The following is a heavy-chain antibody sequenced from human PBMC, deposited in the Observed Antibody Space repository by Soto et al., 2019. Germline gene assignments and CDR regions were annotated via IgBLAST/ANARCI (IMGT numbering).Heavy chain of an antibody. CDR3: ARGMGYNSMGGGNWFDP. CDR2: INPNGGGT. D-gene: IGHD1-1*01. CDR1: GYTFTGYY. Sequence: ASVKVSCKASGYTFTGYYMHWVRQAPGQGLEWMGWINPNGGGTNYAQKFQGWVTMTRDTSISTAYMELSRLRSDDTAVYYCARGMGYNSMGGGNWFDPWGQGTLVTVSS. J-gene: IGHJ5*02. V-gene: IGHV1-2*04.